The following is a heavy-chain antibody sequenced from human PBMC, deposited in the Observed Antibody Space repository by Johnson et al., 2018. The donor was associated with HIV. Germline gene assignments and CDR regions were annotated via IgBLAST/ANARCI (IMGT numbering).Heavy chain of an antibody. CDR3: VCLRVSLSAFDI. CDR1: GFTFSSYW. Sequence: VQLVESGGGLVQPGGSLRLSCAASGFTFSSYWMSWVPQAPGKGLEWVANIKQDGSEKYYVDSVKGRFTISRDNAKNSLYLQMNSLRAEDTAVYYCVCLRVSLSAFDIWGQGTMVTVSS. J-gene: IGHJ3*02. D-gene: IGHD2-21*01. V-gene: IGHV3-7*01. CDR2: IKQDGSEK.